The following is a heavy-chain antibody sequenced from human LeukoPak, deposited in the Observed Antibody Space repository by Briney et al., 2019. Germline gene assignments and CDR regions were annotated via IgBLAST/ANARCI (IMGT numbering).Heavy chain of an antibody. CDR3: AKPLSIVIVPTALQRSLDY. Sequence: GGSLRLSCTASGFTFRNYAMTWVRQAPGKGLEWVSTISGSGGTTYYADSVKGRLGISRDNSKNTLSLQMNSLRAEDTAVYYCAKPLSIVIVPTALQRSLDYWGQGALVTVSS. V-gene: IGHV3-23*01. CDR2: ISGSGGTT. CDR1: GFTFRNYA. J-gene: IGHJ4*02. D-gene: IGHD2/OR15-2a*01.